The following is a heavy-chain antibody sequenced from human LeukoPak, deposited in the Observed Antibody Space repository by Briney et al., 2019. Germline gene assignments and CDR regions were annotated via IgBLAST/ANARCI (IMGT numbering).Heavy chain of an antibody. CDR3: ARPSSGGSLDAFDI. J-gene: IGHJ3*02. CDR1: GGTFSSYA. CDR2: IIPILGIA. Sequence: SVMVSCMASGGTFSSYAISWVRQAPGQGLEWMGRIIPILGIANYAQKFQGRVTITADKSTSTAYMELSSLRSEDTAVYYCARPSSGGSLDAFDIWGQGTMVTVSS. V-gene: IGHV1-69*04. D-gene: IGHD2-15*01.